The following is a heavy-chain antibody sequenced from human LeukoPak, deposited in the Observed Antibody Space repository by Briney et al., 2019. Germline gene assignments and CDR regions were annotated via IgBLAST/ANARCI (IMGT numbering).Heavy chain of an antibody. CDR1: GLTVSSNY. J-gene: IGHJ4*02. CDR3: ARGVHSGSYGY. CDR2: IYSGGST. Sequence: PGGSLRLSCAASGLTVSSNYMSWVRQAPGKGLEWVSVIYSGGSTYYADSVKGRFTISRDNSKNTLYLQMNSLRAEDTAVYYCARGVHSGSYGYWGQGTLVTVSS. V-gene: IGHV3-53*01. D-gene: IGHD1-26*01.